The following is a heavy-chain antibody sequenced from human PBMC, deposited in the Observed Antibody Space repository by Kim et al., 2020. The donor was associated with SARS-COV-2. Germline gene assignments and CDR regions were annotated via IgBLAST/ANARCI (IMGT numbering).Heavy chain of an antibody. V-gene: IGHV3-33*01. Sequence: GGSLRLSCAASGFTFSSYGMHWVRQAPGKGLEWVAVIWYDGSNKYYADSVKGRFTISRDNSKNTLYLQMNSLRAEDTAVYYCAREKYYDILTGQSAFRYWGQGTLVTVSS. CDR1: GFTFSSYG. CDR2: IWYDGSNK. CDR3: AREKYYDILTGQSAFRY. D-gene: IGHD3-9*01. J-gene: IGHJ4*02.